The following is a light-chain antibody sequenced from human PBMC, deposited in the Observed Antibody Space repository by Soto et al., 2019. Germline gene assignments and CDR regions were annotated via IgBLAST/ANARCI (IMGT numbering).Light chain of an antibody. CDR1: SSNIGNNY. CDR2: ENN. Sequence: SVLTQPPSVSAAPGQKVTISCSGSSSNIGNNYVSWYQQLPGTAPKLLIYENNKRPSGIPDRFSGSKSGTSATLGITGLQTGDEADYYCGKWDSSLSARYVFGTGTKVTVL. V-gene: IGLV1-51*02. CDR3: GKWDSSLSARYV. J-gene: IGLJ1*01.